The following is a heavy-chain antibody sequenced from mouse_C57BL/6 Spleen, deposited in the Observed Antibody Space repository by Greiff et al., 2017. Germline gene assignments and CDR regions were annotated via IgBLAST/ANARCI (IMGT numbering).Heavy chain of an antibody. J-gene: IGHJ3*01. Sequence: VQLQQPGAELVKPGASVTMSCKASGYTFTSYWITWVKQRPGQGLEWIGDIYPGSGSTNYNEKFKSKATLTVDTSSSTAYMQLSNLTSEDSAVYYCARGSFFSDDYAWFAYWGQGTLVTVSA. D-gene: IGHD2-4*01. CDR1: GYTFTSYW. CDR3: ARGSFFSDDYAWFAY. CDR2: IYPGSGST. V-gene: IGHV1-55*01.